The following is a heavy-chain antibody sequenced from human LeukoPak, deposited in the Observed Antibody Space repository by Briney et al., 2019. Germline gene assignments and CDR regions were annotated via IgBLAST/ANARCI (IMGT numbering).Heavy chain of an antibody. D-gene: IGHD2-15*01. CDR1: GYTFTSYD. CDR2: MNPNSGNT. J-gene: IGHJ5*02. V-gene: IGHV1-8*01. CDR3: ARGVGYCSGGSCYRWFDP. Sequence: GSVKVSCKASGYTFTSYDINWVRQATGQWLEWMGWMNPNSGNTGYAQKFQGRVTMTRNTSISTAYMELSSLRSEDTAVYHCARGVGYCSGGSCYRWFDPWGQGTLVTVSS.